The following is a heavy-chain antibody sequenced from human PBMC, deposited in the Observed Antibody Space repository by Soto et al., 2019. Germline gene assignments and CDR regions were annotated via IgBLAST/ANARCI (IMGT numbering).Heavy chain of an antibody. CDR1: GGSISSYY. CDR3: ARGTYYYGSAFYYYYYMDV. J-gene: IGHJ6*03. D-gene: IGHD3-10*01. V-gene: IGHV4-59*01. CDR2: IYYSGST. Sequence: SETLSLTCTVSGGSISSYYWSWILQPPGTGLKRIGYIYYSGSTIYNPSLKSRVTISVDTSKNQFSLKLSSVTVADTAVYYCARGTYYYGSAFYYYYYMDVWGKGTTVTVSS.